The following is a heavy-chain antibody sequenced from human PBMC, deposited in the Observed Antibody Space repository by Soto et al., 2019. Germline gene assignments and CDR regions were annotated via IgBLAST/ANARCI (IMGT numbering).Heavy chain of an antibody. V-gene: IGHV4-38-2*02. CDR2: IYHTGNT. D-gene: IGHD1-26*01. J-gene: IGHJ3*02. CDR3: ARDELVHGVGAFDI. Sequence: SETLSLTCTVSGFSISEGDYWGWIRQPPGKGLEWIGSIYHTGNTHYNPSLKSRVTISADTSKNQVSLRLSSVTAADTAVYYCARDELVHGVGAFDIWGQGTMVTVSS. CDR1: GFSISEGDY.